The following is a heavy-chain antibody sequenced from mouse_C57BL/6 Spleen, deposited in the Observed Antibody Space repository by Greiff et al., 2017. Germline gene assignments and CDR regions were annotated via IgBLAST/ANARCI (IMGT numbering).Heavy chain of an antibody. D-gene: IGHD1-1*01. CDR3: ARDNYGRRYFDV. Sequence: EVQRVESEGGLVQPGSSMKLSCTASGFTFSDYYMAWVRQVPEKGLEWVANINYDGSSTYYLDSLKSRFIISRDNAKNILYLQMSSLKSEDTAMYYGARDNYGRRYFDVWGTGTTVTVSS. V-gene: IGHV5-16*01. CDR1: GFTFSDYY. CDR2: INYDGSST. J-gene: IGHJ1*03.